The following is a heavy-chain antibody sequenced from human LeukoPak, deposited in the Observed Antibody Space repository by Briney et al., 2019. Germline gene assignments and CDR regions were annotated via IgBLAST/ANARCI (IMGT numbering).Heavy chain of an antibody. D-gene: IGHD6-13*01. CDR3: AKDILTAAAGTFSDY. Sequence: GGSLRLSCAASGFTFDDYAMHWVRQAPGKGLEWVSGISWNSGSIGYADSVKGRFTISRDNAKNSLYLQMNSLRAEDTALYYCAKDILTAAAGTFSDYWGQGTLVTVSS. CDR2: ISWNSGSI. J-gene: IGHJ4*02. CDR1: GFTFDDYA. V-gene: IGHV3-9*01.